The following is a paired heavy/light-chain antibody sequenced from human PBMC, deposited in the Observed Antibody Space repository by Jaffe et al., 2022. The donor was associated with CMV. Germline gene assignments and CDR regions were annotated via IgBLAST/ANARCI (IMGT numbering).Light chain of an antibody. CDR2: GAS. V-gene: IGKV3-20*01. CDR3: QQYGSSPLYT. Sequence: ETVLTQSPGTLSLSPGERATLSCRASQSVSTNYLAWYQQKPGQAPRLLIFGASSRATGIPDRFSGSGSGTDFTLTISRLEPEDFAVYYCQQYGSSPLYTFGQGTKLEIK. J-gene: IGKJ2*01. CDR1: QSVSTNY.
Heavy chain of an antibody. D-gene: IGHD3-10*01. J-gene: IGHJ4*02. V-gene: IGHV4-4*02. Sequence: QVQLQESGPGLVKPSETLSLSCDVSGASISSNWWSWVRQPPGKGLEWIGEIYDSGSTNYNPSLKSRVTLSVDKSKNQFSLKLDSVTAADTAVYYCARNAYYSADNWGQGTLVTVSS. CDR3: ARNAYYSADN. CDR1: GASISSNW. CDR2: IYDSGST.